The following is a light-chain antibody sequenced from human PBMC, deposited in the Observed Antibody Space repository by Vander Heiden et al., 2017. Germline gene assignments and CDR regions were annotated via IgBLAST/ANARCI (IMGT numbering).Light chain of an antibody. J-gene: IGKJ1*01. CDR2: AAS. CDR1: QGIRTD. Sequence: ALQMTPSPSSLSASVGDRVTITCRASQGIRTDLDWYQQKPGKAPKLLIYAASTLQSGVPSRFSGSGSGTDFTLTISSLQPEDFATYYCRQDDNYPRTFGQGTKVEIK. CDR3: RQDDNYPRT. V-gene: IGKV1-6*01.